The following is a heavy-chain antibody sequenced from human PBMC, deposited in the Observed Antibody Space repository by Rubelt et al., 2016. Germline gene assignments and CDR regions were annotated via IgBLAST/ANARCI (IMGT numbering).Heavy chain of an antibody. CDR2: IYSGGST. Sequence: EVQLVESGGGLVQPGGSLRLSCAASGFTVSSNYMTWVRQAPGKGLEWVSVIYSGGSTYYGYSVKGRFTISRDNSKNTLYLQMNTLRVEDTAVYYCARAVRLAFDYWGQGTLVTVSS. J-gene: IGHJ4*02. D-gene: IGHD3-9*01. CDR3: ARAVRLAFDY. V-gene: IGHV3-66*01. CDR1: GFTVSSNY.